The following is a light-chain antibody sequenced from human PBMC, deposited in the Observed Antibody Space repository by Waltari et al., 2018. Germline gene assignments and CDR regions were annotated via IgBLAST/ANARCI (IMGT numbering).Light chain of an antibody. J-gene: IGLJ3*02. V-gene: IGLV2-8*01. CDR1: SSDVGGYNY. Sequence: QSALTQPPSASGSPGQSVTISCTGTSSDVGGYNYVSWYQQHPGKAPKLMIYEVSKRPSGVPGLFSGSKSGNTASLTVSGLQAEDEADYYCSSYAGSNNGVFGGGTKLTVL. CDR2: EVS. CDR3: SSYAGSNNGV.